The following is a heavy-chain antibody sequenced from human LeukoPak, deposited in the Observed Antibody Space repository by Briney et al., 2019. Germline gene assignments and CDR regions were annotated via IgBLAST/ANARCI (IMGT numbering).Heavy chain of an antibody. CDR2: ITSSSSYI. Sequence: PGGSLRLSCAASGFTFSSYTMNWVRQAPGKGLEWVSSITSSSSYIYYADSVMGRFTISRDNAKNSLYLQMNSLRAGDTAVYYCARQYSSSSPLESWGQGTLVTVSS. J-gene: IGHJ4*02. CDR3: ARQYSSSSPLES. D-gene: IGHD6-6*01. CDR1: GFTFSSYT. V-gene: IGHV3-21*01.